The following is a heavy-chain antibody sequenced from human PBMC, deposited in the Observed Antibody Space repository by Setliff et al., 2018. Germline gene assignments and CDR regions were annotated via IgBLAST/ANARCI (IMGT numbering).Heavy chain of an antibody. CDR3: ARDPGFHSGTWCLGD. CDR1: GDPIDSYY. J-gene: IGHJ4*02. CDR2: IYGGGAT. Sequence: SETLSLTCSVSGDPIDSYYWSWVRQSAGRGLEWIGRIYGGGATNYNPSLKARLTISVDNSKNQFSLQLTSVTAADTALYFCARDPGFHSGTWCLGDWGQGTQVTVSS. V-gene: IGHV4-4*07. D-gene: IGHD2-8*01.